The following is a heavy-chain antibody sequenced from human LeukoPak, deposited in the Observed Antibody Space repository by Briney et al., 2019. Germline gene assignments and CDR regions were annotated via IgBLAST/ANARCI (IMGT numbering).Heavy chain of an antibody. CDR2: IYHDGST. V-gene: IGHV4-4*02. J-gene: IGHJ3*02. Sequence: SETLSLTCAVSGGSISSNNWWIWVRQSPEKGLEWIGEIYHDGSTNYNPSLKSRVTISVDKSKNQFSLKLSSVTAADTAVYYCARNQGSGEPLTDAFDIWGQGTMVTVSS. D-gene: IGHD1-14*01. CDR1: GGSISSNNW. CDR3: ARNQGSGEPLTDAFDI.